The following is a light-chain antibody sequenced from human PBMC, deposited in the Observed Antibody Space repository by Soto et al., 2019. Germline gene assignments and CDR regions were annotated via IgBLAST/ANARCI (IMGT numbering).Light chain of an antibody. CDR3: QQTHSVPQT. CDR1: QNIDTY. J-gene: IGKJ4*01. Sequence: DIQMAQSPSSLSASVGDRVTLTCRASQNIDTYLHWYQQKPGKAPKLLIYAASSLQSGVPSRFSGGGSVTDFTLHISSLQPDDFERYCCQQTHSVPQTFGGGTKGEIK. CDR2: AAS. V-gene: IGKV1-39*01.